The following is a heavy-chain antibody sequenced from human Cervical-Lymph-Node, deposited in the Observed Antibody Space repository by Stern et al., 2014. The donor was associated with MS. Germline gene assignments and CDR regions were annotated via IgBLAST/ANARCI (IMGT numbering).Heavy chain of an antibody. CDR3: GRPCSSGWCVAS. Sequence: EVQLVESGGGLVQPGGSLRLSCAASGFTFSSYWMHWVRQAPGKGLVWLSHINSDGSTTSYADSVKGRFTISRDNAKKTLYLQMNSLRAEDTAVYYCGRPCSSGWCVASWGQGILVTVSS. CDR2: INSDGSTT. CDR1: GFTFSSYW. D-gene: IGHD6-19*01. J-gene: IGHJ4*02. V-gene: IGHV3-74*02.